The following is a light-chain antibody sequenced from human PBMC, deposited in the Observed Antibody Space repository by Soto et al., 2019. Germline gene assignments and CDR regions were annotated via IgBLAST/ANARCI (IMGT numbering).Light chain of an antibody. CDR2: KAS. CDR3: QHYNSYSAE. J-gene: IGKJ1*01. Sequence: DIQMTQSPSTVAGSVGDRVTITCRASQSISSWLAWYQQKPGKAPQLLLYKASTLPSRVPSRFSGSGSRTEFTLTLRRLPPDDFATYYCQHYNSYSAEFGQGTKV. CDR1: QSISSW. V-gene: IGKV1-5*03.